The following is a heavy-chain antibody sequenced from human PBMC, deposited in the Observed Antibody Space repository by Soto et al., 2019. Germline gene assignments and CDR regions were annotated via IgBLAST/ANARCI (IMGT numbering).Heavy chain of an antibody. Sequence: SVKVSCKASGGTFSSYTISWVRQAPGQGLEWMGRIIPILGIANYAQKFQGRVTITADKSTSTAYMELSSLRSEDTAVYYCARGSGDTETDYWGQGTLVTVSS. CDR1: GGTFSSYT. J-gene: IGHJ4*02. D-gene: IGHD5-18*01. CDR2: IIPILGIA. V-gene: IGHV1-69*02. CDR3: ARGSGDTETDY.